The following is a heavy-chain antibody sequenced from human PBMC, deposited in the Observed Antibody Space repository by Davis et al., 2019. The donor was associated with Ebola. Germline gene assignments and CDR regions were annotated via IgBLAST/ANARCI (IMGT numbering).Heavy chain of an antibody. CDR2: ISYDGSKT. CDR3: ATTDTV. V-gene: IGHV3-30*03. CDR1: GFTFSNYG. J-gene: IGHJ4*02. Sequence: PGGSLRLSCAASGFTFSNYGMHWVRQAPGKGLEWVAVISYDGSKTYYADSVKGRFTISRDNSKNTLYLQMNSLRAEDTAVYYCATTDTVWGQGTLVTVSS. D-gene: IGHD2-15*01.